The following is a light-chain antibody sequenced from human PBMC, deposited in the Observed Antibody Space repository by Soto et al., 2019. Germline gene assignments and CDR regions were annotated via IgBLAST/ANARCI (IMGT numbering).Light chain of an antibody. CDR2: GNS. CDR1: SSNIGAGYD. CDR3: QSYDSSLSGYV. V-gene: IGLV1-40*01. J-gene: IGLJ1*01. Sequence: QYVLTQPPSVSGAPGQRVTISCTGSSSNIGAGYDVHWYQQLPGTAPKLLTYGNSNRPSGVPDRFSGSKSGTSASLAITGLQAEDEADYYCQSYDSSLSGYVFGTGTKLTVL.